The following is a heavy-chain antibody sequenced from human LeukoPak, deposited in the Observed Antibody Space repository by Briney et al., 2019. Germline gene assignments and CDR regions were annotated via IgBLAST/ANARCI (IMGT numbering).Heavy chain of an antibody. V-gene: IGHV3-30*04. CDR3: RVVGAVFDY. D-gene: IGHD1-26*01. J-gene: IGHJ4*02. Sequence: GGSLRLSCAASGFTFSSYAMHWVRQAPGKGLEWVAVISYDVSNKYYADSVKGRFTISRDNSKNTLYLQMNSLRAEDTAVYYPRVVGAVFDYWGQGTLVTVSS. CDR2: ISYDVSNK. CDR1: GFTFSSYA.